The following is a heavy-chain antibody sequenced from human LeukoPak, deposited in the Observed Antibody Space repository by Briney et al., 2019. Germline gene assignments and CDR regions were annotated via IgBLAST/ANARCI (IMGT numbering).Heavy chain of an antibody. J-gene: IGHJ4*02. CDR3: EKRSGYDYWYFDY. V-gene: IGHV3-23*01. CDR1: GFTFSSYA. D-gene: IGHD5-12*01. CDR2: ISGCGGST. Sequence: PGGSLRLSCAASGFTFSSYAMSWVRQAPGKGLEWVSGISGCGGSTYYADSVKGRFTISRDNSKNTLYLQMNSLRAEDTAVYYCEKRSGYDYWYFDYWGQGTLVTVSS.